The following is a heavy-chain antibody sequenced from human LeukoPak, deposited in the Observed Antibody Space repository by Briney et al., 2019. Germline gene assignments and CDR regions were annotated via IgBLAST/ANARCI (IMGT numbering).Heavy chain of an antibody. J-gene: IGHJ3*02. CDR3: ATISAQTFDI. Sequence: GGSLRLSCVGSGFTFSSYWVNWVRQSPGKGLEGVANIKPDGSDKYYVDSARGRFTVSRDNAKNSAFQQMNSLRAEDTAIYYCATISAQTFDIWGEGTLVSVSS. V-gene: IGHV3-7*01. CDR2: IKPDGSDK. D-gene: IGHD5-24*01. CDR1: GFTFSSYW.